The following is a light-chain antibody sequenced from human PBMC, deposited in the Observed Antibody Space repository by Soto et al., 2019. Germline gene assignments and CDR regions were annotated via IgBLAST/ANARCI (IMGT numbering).Light chain of an antibody. Sequence: QSALTQPHSVSGSPGQSVTISCTGTRSDVGGYNRVSWYQQYPGKAPKLMIYDVSKRPSGVPGRFSGSKSGTTASLTISGFQPEDEADYYCCSYAGSYTYVFGSGTKVTVL. CDR2: DVS. V-gene: IGLV2-11*01. CDR1: RSDVGGYNR. J-gene: IGLJ1*01. CDR3: CSYAGSYTYV.